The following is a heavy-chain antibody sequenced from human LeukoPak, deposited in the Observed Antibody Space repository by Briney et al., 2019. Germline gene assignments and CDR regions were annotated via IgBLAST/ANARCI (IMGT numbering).Heavy chain of an antibody. D-gene: IGHD3-3*01. Sequence: SETLSLTCTVSGGSVSSGSYYWSWIRQPPGKGLEWIGYIYYSGSTNYNPSLKSRVTISVDTSKNQFSLKLSSVTAADTAVYYCARANLAYYDFWKDGMDVWSQGTTVTVSS. CDR3: ARANLAYYDFWKDGMDV. J-gene: IGHJ6*02. CDR2: IYYSGST. V-gene: IGHV4-61*01. CDR1: GGSVSSGSYY.